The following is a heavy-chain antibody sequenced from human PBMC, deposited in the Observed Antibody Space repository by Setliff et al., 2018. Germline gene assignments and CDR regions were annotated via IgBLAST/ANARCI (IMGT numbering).Heavy chain of an antibody. CDR3: ARGWRDYGAMGY. D-gene: IGHD4-17*01. J-gene: IGHJ4*02. CDR2: INHSGST. CDR1: GGSFSGYY. Sequence: KPSETLSLTCAVYGGSFSGYYWSWIRQPPGKGLEWIGEINHSGSTNYNPSLKSRVTISVDTSKNQFSLKLSSVTAADTAVYYCARGWRDYGAMGYWGQGTLVTVSS. V-gene: IGHV4-34*01.